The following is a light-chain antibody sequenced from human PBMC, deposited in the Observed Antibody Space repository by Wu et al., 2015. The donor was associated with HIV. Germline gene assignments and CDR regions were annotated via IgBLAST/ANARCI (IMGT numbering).Light chain of an antibody. CDR2: DTS. V-gene: IGKV3-11*01. CDR1: QSIRTY. CDR3: QYRTT. J-gene: IGKJ5*01. Sequence: IVLTQSPATLSLSRGERVTLSCRASQSIRTYLAWYQHKPGQTPRLLFFDTSIRATGIPARFSGRGSGTDFTLTISSLESEDFAVYYCQYRTTFGQGTRLESK.